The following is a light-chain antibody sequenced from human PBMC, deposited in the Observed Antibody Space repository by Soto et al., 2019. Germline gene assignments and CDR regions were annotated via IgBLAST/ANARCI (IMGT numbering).Light chain of an antibody. CDR2: GAS. Sequence: EIVLTQSPATLSLSPGDRATLSCRASQSISSYLAWYQQKPGQAPRLLIYGASSRATGIPDRFSGSGSGTDFTLTISRLEPEDFAVYYCQQYGSSLITFGQGTRLEIK. V-gene: IGKV3-20*01. CDR3: QQYGSSLIT. CDR1: QSISSY. J-gene: IGKJ5*01.